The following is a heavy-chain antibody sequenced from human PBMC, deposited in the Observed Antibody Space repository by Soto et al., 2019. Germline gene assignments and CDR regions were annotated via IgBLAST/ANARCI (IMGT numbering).Heavy chain of an antibody. CDR1: GFSFDDYA. CDR3: AKALSVATIGSPFDY. Sequence: EVQLVESGGGLVQPGRSLRLSCAASGFSFDDYAMHWVRQAPGKGLEWVSGISWNSGSIGYADSVKGRFTISRDNAKNYVYLQMNSLRAEDTALYYCAKALSVATIGSPFDYRGQGTLVTVSS. J-gene: IGHJ4*02. D-gene: IGHD5-12*01. V-gene: IGHV3-9*01. CDR2: ISWNSGSI.